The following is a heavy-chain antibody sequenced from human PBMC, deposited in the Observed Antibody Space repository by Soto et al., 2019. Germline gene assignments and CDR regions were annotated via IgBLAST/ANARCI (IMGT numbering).Heavy chain of an antibody. D-gene: IGHD2-21*01. V-gene: IGHV4-39*01. CDR3: ARHMPVNRGGDFDY. CDR1: GGSISSSSYY. CDR2: IYYSGST. J-gene: IGHJ4*02. Sequence: SEALSLTCTVSGGSISSSSYYWGWIRQPPGKWLEWIGSIYYSGSTYYNPSLKSRVTISVDTSKNQFSLKLSSVTAADTAVYYCARHMPVNRGGDFDYWGQGTPVTVSS.